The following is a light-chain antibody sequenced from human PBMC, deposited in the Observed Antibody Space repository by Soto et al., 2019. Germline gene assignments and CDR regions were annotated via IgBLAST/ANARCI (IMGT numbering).Light chain of an antibody. CDR3: QQYNSYPYT. CDR1: QSISSW. J-gene: IGKJ2*01. CDR2: KAS. Sequence: DIQMTQSPSTLSASVGDRVTITCRASQSISSWLAWYQQKPGKAPKLLMYKASSLQSGVPSRFSGSGSGTELTLTISSLQPDDFATYYCQQYNSYPYTFGQGTKPEIK. V-gene: IGKV1-5*03.